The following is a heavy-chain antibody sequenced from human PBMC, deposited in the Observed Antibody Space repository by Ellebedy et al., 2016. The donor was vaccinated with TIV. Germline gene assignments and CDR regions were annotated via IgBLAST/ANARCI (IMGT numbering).Heavy chain of an antibody. CDR1: GFTFSSYW. D-gene: IGHD3-3*01. CDR2: IKQDGSEK. CDR3: ARGGTESYYDFWSGYRRGYYYYMDV. V-gene: IGHV3-7*01. Sequence: GESLKISCAASGFTFSSYWMSWVRQAPGKGLEWVANIKQDGSEKYYVDSVKGRFTISRDNAKNSLYLQMNSLRAEDTAVYYCARGGTESYYDFWSGYRRGYYYYMDVWGKGTTVTVSS. J-gene: IGHJ6*03.